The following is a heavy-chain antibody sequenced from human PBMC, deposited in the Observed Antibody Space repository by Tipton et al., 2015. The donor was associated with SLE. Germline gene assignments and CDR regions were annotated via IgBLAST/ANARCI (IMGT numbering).Heavy chain of an antibody. Sequence: SLRLSCVASGFMFSDNWMTWVRQSPGKGLEWVANINQDASERWYVDSLKGRFTISRDNAKKSLYLQMSGLRVEDTAVYYCATHSDWRSDYRGQGTLVTVAS. J-gene: IGHJ4*02. CDR1: GFMFSDNW. D-gene: IGHD6-19*01. CDR3: ATHSDWRSDY. CDR2: INQDASER. V-gene: IGHV3-7*01.